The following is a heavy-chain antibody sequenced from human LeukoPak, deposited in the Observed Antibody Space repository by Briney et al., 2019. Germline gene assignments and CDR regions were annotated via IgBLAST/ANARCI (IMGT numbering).Heavy chain of an antibody. D-gene: IGHD3-9*01. CDR3: ARRVISEILIDKGNWLDP. CDR1: GGSISNYY. J-gene: IGHJ5*02. V-gene: IGHV4-4*09. Sequence: KPSETLSLTCTVSGGSISNYYWNWIRQPPGKGLEWIGYILSSGSTHHNPSLTSRISLSVDTSKNQFSLKLSSVTAADTAVYYCARRVISEILIDKGNWLDPWGQGTLVTVSS. CDR2: ILSSGST.